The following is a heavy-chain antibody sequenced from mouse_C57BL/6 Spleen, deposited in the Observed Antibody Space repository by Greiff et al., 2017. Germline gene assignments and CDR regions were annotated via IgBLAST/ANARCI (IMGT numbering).Heavy chain of an antibody. Sequence: VKLQESGAELVKPGASVKISCKASGYAFSSYWMNWVKQRPGKGLEWIGQIYPGDGDTNYNGKFKGKATLTADKSSSTAYMQLSSLTSEDSAVYFCARDHGSSHWYFDVGGTGTTVTVSS. CDR2: IYPGDGDT. J-gene: IGHJ1*03. D-gene: IGHD1-1*01. CDR1: GYAFSSYW. V-gene: IGHV1-80*01. CDR3: ARDHGSSHWYFDV.